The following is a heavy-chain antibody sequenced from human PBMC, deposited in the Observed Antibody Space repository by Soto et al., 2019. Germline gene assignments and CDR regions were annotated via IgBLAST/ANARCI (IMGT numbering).Heavy chain of an antibody. V-gene: IGHV1-69*13. CDR1: GYIFTYRY. CDR2: IIPIFGTA. J-gene: IGHJ6*02. D-gene: IGHD6-6*01. CDR3: ARGGSSSSAYYYGMDV. Sequence: SVKVSCKASGYIFTYRYLYWVRQAPGQALEWMGWIIPIFGTANYAQKFQGRVTITADESTSTAYMELSSLRSEDTAVYYCARGGSSSSAYYYGMDVWGQGTTVTVSS.